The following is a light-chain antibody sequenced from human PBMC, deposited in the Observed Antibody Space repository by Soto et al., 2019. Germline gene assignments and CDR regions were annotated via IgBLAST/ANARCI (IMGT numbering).Light chain of an antibody. CDR1: QSISNY. CDR3: QESYTRI. V-gene: IGKV1-39*01. J-gene: IGKJ1*01. CDR2: AVS. Sequence: DIQMTQSPSSLSASVGDSVTITCRASQSISNYLNWYQQKSGEVPKILIYAVSTLQNGVPSRFSGSGSGTEFGLTITSLQPEDVATYYCQESYTRIFGQGTKVDIK.